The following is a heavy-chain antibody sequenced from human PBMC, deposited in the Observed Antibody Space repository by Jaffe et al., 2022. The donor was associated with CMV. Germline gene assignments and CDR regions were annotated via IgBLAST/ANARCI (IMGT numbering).Heavy chain of an antibody. Sequence: EVQLVESGGGLVQPGGSLRLSCAASGFTFSSYWMSWVRQAPGKGLEWVANIKQDGSEKYYVDSVKGRFTISRDNAKNSLYLQMNSLRAEDTAVYYCARVVGAPLLPYFDYWGQGTLVTVSS. J-gene: IGHJ4*02. CDR3: ARVVGAPLLPYFDY. D-gene: IGHD1-26*01. CDR1: GFTFSSYW. V-gene: IGHV3-7*01. CDR2: IKQDGSEK.